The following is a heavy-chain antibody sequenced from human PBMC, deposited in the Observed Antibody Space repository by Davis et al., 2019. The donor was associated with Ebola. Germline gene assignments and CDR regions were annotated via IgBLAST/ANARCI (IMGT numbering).Heavy chain of an antibody. D-gene: IGHD2-8*02. J-gene: IGHJ3*02. CDR2: IYTGDSDT. Sequence: GESLKISCTGSGYNFATYWIGRVRQMPGKGLDWMGIIYTGDSDTRYSPSFRGQVTISADKSMKTAFLQGGSLKASDSGMYYCASLRRTITGMDDGFDIWGQGTMVTVSS. V-gene: IGHV5-51*01. CDR1: GYNFATYW. CDR3: ASLRRTITGMDDGFDI.